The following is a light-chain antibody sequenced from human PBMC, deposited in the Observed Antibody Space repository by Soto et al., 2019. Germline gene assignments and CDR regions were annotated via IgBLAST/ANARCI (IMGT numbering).Light chain of an antibody. J-gene: IGLJ2*01. CDR1: SSDVGSYNY. CDR2: DVS. CDR3: SSYAGSNNYVV. V-gene: IGLV2-11*01. Sequence: QSALTQPRSVSGSPGESVTISCSGTSSDVGSYNYVSWYQQYPGKAPKVMIYDVSERPSEVPVRFSGSKSGNTASLTVSGLQAEDEADYYCSSYAGSNNYVVFGGGTKLTVL.